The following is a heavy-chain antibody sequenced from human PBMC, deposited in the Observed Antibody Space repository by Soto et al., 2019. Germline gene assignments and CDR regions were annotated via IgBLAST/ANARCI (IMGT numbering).Heavy chain of an antibody. J-gene: IGHJ4*02. D-gene: IGHD3-22*01. CDR3: ARQIYDSDTGPNFQYYFDS. CDR2: IDPSDSQT. V-gene: IGHV5-10-1*01. Sequence: LKISCKGSGSSFAGYWITWVRQKPGKGLEWMGRIDPSDSQTYYSPSFRGHVTISVTKSITTVFLQWSSLRASDTAMYYCARQIYDSDTGPNFQYYFDSWGQGTPVTVSS. CDR1: GSSFAGYW.